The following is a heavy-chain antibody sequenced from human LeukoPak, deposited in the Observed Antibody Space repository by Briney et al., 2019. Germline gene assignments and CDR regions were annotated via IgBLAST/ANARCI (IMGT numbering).Heavy chain of an antibody. CDR2: IYSGGST. Sequence: PGGSLRLSCAASGFTVSFTYMSWVRQAPGKGLEWVSVIYSGGSTDYADSVKGRFTISRDNSNNTLYLQMNSLRGEDTAVYYCATDFTIGGQGTMVTVSS. D-gene: IGHD3-16*01. CDR1: GFTVSFTY. J-gene: IGHJ3*02. CDR3: ATDFTI. V-gene: IGHV3-53*01.